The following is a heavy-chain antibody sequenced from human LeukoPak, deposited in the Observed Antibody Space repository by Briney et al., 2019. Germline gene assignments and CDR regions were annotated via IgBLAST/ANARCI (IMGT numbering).Heavy chain of an antibody. CDR2: ISGSGGST. J-gene: IGHJ4*02. CDR1: GFTFSSYA. Sequence: GGSLRLSCAASGFTFSSYAMSWVRQAPGKGLEWVSAISGSGGSTHYADSVKGRFTISRDNSKNTLYLQMNSLRAEDTAVYYCAKDGLYGSGSYLLHYYFDYWGQGTLVTVSS. D-gene: IGHD3-10*01. CDR3: AKDGLYGSGSYLLHYYFDY. V-gene: IGHV3-23*01.